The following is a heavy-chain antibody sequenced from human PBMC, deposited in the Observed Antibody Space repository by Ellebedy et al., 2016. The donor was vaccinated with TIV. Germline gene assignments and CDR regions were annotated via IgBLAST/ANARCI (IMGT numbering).Heavy chain of an antibody. Sequence: ASVKVSCXASGYTFTGYYMHWVRQAPGQGLEWMGWINPNSGGTNYAQKFQDRVTMTSDTSISTAYMELSRLRSDDTAVYYCATKHCTGGKCHHPTFDYWGQGTLVTVSS. CDR1: GYTFTGYY. CDR3: ATKHCTGGKCHHPTFDY. J-gene: IGHJ4*02. V-gene: IGHV1-2*02. CDR2: INPNSGGT. D-gene: IGHD2-8*02.